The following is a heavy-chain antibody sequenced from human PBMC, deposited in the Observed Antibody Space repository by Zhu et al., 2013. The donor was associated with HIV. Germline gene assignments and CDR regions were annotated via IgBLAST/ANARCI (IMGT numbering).Heavy chain of an antibody. J-gene: IGHJ5*02. D-gene: IGHD2-21*01. V-gene: IGHV1-58*01. Sequence: QMQLVQSGPEVKKPGTSVKVSCKASGFTFTYSAVQWVRQARGQRLEWIGWIVVGSGKTNYAQRFQERVTITRDMSTNTAYMEVSSLRSEDTAVYYCAADVIHDGSWGQGTLVTVSS. CDR1: GFTFTYSA. CDR2: IVVGSGKT. CDR3: AADVIHDGS.